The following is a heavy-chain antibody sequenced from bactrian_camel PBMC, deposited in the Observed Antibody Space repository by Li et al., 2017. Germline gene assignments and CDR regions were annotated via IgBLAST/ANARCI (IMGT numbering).Heavy chain of an antibody. J-gene: IGHJ4*01. CDR2: ISADGTNI. D-gene: IGHD3*01. Sequence: HVQLVESGGGLVQPGGSLRLSCAASGFAFEKYYMTWVRQAPGKGLEWVSTISADGTNIYDSDSVKGRFTISRDQTKNTVYLQMNSLKTEDTAMYYCAKAENYWNDFADWGQGTQVTVS. V-gene: IGHV3-2*01. CDR1: GFAFEKYY. CDR3: AKAENYWNDFAD.